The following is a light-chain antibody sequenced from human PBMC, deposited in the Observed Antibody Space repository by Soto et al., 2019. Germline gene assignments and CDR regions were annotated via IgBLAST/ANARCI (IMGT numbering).Light chain of an antibody. V-gene: IGLV2-14*01. CDR3: TSYTSSSTPV. CDR2: EVS. CDR1: SDDIGTYEY. Sequence: QSVLTQPASVSGSPGQSITISCTGSSDDIGTYEYISWHQHHPGKAPKLMIYEVSNRPSGVSDRFSGSKSGNTASLTISGLQAEDEADYYCTSYTSSSTPVFGTGTKVTVL. J-gene: IGLJ1*01.